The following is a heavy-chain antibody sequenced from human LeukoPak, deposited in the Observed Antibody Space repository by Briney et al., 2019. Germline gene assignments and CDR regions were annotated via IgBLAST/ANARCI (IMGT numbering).Heavy chain of an antibody. J-gene: IGHJ4*02. D-gene: IGHD6-19*01. CDR1: GGSFSDCY. Sequence: KPSETLSLTCAVYGGSFSDCYWSWIRQPPGQGLEWIGEINHSGSTNYNPSLKSRVTISVDTSKNQFSLKLSSVTAADTAVYYCARGQWLDNYWGQGTLVTVSS. CDR3: ARGQWLDNY. CDR2: INHSGST. V-gene: IGHV4-34*01.